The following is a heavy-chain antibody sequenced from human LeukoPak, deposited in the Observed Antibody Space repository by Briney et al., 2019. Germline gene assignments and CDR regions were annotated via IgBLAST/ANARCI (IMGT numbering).Heavy chain of an antibody. J-gene: IGHJ6*03. CDR2: IYYSGST. CDR1: GGSISSYY. D-gene: IGHD3-10*01. V-gene: IGHV4-59*12. CDR3: ARGLREFGYYYYHMDV. Sequence: SETLSLTCTVSGGSISSYYWSWIRQPPGKGLEWIGYIYYSGSTNYNPSLKSRVTISVDTSKNQFSLKLRSVTAADTAVYYCARGLREFGYYYYHMDVWGKGTAVTVSS.